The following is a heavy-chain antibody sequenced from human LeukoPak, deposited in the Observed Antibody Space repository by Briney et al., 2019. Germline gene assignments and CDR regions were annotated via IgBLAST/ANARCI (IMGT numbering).Heavy chain of an antibody. CDR2: ISSSSSYI. CDR3: ARGTPYYYDSSGFPYYFDY. V-gene: IGHV3-21*01. Sequence: GGSLRLSCAASGFTFSSYSMNWVRQAPGKGLEWVSSISSSSSYIYYADSVKGRFTISRDNAKNSLYLQMNSLGAEDTAVYYCARGTPYYYDSSGFPYYFDYWGQGTLVTVSS. CDR1: GFTFSSYS. D-gene: IGHD3-22*01. J-gene: IGHJ4*02.